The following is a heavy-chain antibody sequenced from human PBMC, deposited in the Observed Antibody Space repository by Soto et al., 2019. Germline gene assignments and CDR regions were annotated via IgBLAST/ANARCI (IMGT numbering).Heavy chain of an antibody. CDR2: IYYSGST. D-gene: IGHD5-18*01. CDR3: ARQPGAMVRSGGPYYYMDV. V-gene: IGHV4-59*08. J-gene: IGHJ6*03. Sequence: SETLSLTCTVSGGPISSYYWSWIRQPPGKGLEWIGYIYYSGSTNYNPSLKSRVTISVDTSKNQFSLKLSSVTAADTAVYYCARQPGAMVRSGGPYYYMDVWGKGTTVTVSS. CDR1: GGPISSYY.